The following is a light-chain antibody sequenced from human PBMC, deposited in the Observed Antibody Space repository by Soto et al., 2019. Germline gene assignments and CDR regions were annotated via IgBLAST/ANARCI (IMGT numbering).Light chain of an antibody. CDR2: ETS. CDR1: QGLVHSDGNTY. J-gene: IGKJ2*01. Sequence: DIVMTQTPLSAPVTLGQPASISCRSSQGLVHSDGNTYLSWLQQRPGQPPRPQIYETSNRFAGVGASVHGSGAREECLLKLSRVGEEEAGISYCWQSTQILYYFGQGTTLDFK. CDR3: WQSTQILYY. V-gene: IGKV2-24*01.